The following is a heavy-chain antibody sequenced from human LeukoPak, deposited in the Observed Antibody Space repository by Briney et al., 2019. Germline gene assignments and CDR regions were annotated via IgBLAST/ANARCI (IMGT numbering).Heavy chain of an antibody. CDR2: INHSGGT. CDR3: ARGRYYGSGSHWYFDL. Sequence: SETLSLTCAVYGESFSRYYWSWIRQPPGKRLQWIGEINHSGGTNYNPSLKSRVIISIDTSKNQFSLKVTSVTAADTAVYYCARGRYYGSGSHWYFDLWGRDTLVTVSS. V-gene: IGHV4-34*01. J-gene: IGHJ2*01. CDR1: GESFSRYY. D-gene: IGHD3-10*01.